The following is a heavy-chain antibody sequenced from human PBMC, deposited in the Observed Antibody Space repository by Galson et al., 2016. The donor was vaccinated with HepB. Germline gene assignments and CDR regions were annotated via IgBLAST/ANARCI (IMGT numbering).Heavy chain of an antibody. CDR3: ARGGRWRDYFNY. V-gene: IGHV4-34*01. D-gene: IGHD4-23*01. CDR2: IDHPGSI. J-gene: IGHJ4*02. Sequence: ETLSLTCDVSGGSFSGYSWTWIRQPPGKGLEWIGDIDHPGSIHYNPSLKSRVTISADSSKNQFSLKLTSVTAADTAVYFCARGGRWRDYFNYWGQGTLVTVSS. CDR1: GGSFSGYS.